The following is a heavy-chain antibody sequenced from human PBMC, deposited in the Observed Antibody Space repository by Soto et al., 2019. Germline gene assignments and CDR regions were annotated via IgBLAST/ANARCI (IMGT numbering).Heavy chain of an antibody. CDR1: GGTFSSYA. V-gene: IGHV1-69*01. CDR3: XXXXXXXYGYQKNMFGP. Sequence: QVQLVQSGAEVKKPGSSVKVSCKASGGTFSSYAISWVRPAPGQGLEWMGGIIPIFGTANYAQKSQGRVTITADESTSTAYMEPSSLRSEDMAVYXXXXXXXXXYGYQKNMFGPWGQGNLVPXSS. D-gene: IGHD5-18*01. CDR2: IIPIFGTA. J-gene: IGHJ5*02.